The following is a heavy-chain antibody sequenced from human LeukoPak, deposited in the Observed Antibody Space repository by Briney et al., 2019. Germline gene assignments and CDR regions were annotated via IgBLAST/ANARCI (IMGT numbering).Heavy chain of an antibody. J-gene: IGHJ2*01. Sequence: ASVKVSCKASGYTFTSYYMHWLRQAPGQGLEWMGIVHPSGGSTSYAQKFQGRVTMTRDTATSTVYMELSSLRSEDTALYYRARITMTTSGWYFDLWGRGSLVTVSS. V-gene: IGHV1-46*01. CDR2: VHPSGGST. CDR1: GYTFTSYY. CDR3: ARITMTTSGWYFDL. D-gene: IGHD3-22*01.